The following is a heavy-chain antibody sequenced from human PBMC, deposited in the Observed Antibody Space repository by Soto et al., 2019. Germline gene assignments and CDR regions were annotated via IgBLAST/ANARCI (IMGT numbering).Heavy chain of an antibody. Sequence: PVGSLRLSCEVSGFTFSMYSMSWVRQSPGKGLEWVAKIPQDGVDGHYADSVKGRFTISRDNGKNSLYLQLNSLRAEDTAVYYCARDHLILPAHDFFYGSDVWGRGATVTVSS. CDR1: GFTFSMYS. J-gene: IGHJ6*02. CDR3: ARDHLILPAHDFFYGSDV. CDR2: IPQDGVDG. V-gene: IGHV3-7*03. D-gene: IGHD2-21*02.